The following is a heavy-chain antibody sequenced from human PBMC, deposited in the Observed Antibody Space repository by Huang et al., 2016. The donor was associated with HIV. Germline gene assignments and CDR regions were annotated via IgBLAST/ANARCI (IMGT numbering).Heavy chain of an antibody. CDR1: GGSFSGYF. J-gene: IGHJ6*02. D-gene: IGHD3-9*01. CDR2: INHSGST. CDR3: ARGAARYFDRGGTRYYGMDV. V-gene: IGHV4-34*01. Sequence: QVQLQQWGAGLLKPSETLSLTCAVYGGSFSGYFWSWIRQTPGKGLEWIGEINHSGSTNYNPSLKSRVTISVDTSKNQFSLRLSSVTAADTAVYYCARGAARYFDRGGTRYYGMDVWGQGTTVTVSS.